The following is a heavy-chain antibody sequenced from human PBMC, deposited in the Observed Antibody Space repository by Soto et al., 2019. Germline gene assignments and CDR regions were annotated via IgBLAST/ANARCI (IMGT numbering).Heavy chain of an antibody. CDR1: GYTLTELS. D-gene: IGHD1-1*01. J-gene: IGHJ3*02. CDR3: ATDQLSRGQLELPFDI. Sequence: GASVKVSCKVSGYTLTELSMHWVRQAPGKGLEWMGGFDPEDGETIYAQKFQGRVTMTEDTSTDTAYMELSSLRSEDTAVYYCATDQLSRGQLELPFDIWGQGTMVT. V-gene: IGHV1-24*01. CDR2: FDPEDGET.